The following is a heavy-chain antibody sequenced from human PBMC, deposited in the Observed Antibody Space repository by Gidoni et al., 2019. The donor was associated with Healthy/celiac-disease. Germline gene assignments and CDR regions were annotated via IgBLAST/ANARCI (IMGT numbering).Heavy chain of an antibody. Sequence: EVQLVESGGGLVQPGGSLRLSCAASGFTFSSYWMSWVRQAPGKGLEWVANIKQDGSEKYYVDSVKGRFTISRDNAKNSLYLQMNSLRAEDTAVYYCARDQSTIFGVVTWPLYFDYWGQGTLVTVSS. J-gene: IGHJ4*02. V-gene: IGHV3-7*03. CDR3: ARDQSTIFGVVTWPLYFDY. D-gene: IGHD3-3*01. CDR2: IKQDGSEK. CDR1: GFTFSSYW.